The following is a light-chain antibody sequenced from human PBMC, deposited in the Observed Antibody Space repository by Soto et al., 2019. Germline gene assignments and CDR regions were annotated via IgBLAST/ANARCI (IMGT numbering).Light chain of an antibody. CDR2: DAS. J-gene: IGKJ1*01. CDR3: QQRSNWPPGWT. Sequence: IQLTQSPSALSASVGDRVTITCRAIQSIKTWLAWYQRKPGRAPNLLIYDASSLQSGVPSRFSGSGSGTEFTLTISSLEPEDFAVYYCQQRSNWPPGWTFGQGTKVDI. V-gene: IGKV1-5*01. CDR1: QSIKTW.